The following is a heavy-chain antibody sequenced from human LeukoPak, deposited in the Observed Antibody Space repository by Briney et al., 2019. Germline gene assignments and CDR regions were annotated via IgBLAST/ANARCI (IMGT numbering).Heavy chain of an antibody. V-gene: IGHV3-7*03. J-gene: IGHJ4*02. Sequence: GGFLRLSCAASGFTFTTYWMSWVRQAPGKGLEWVANIKQDGSETYYADSVKGRFTISRDNAKNSLYLQMNSLRAEDTAVYYCARTWIQLWPPDYWGQGTLVTVSS. CDR3: ARTWIQLWPPDY. CDR2: IKQDGSET. CDR1: GFTFTTYW. D-gene: IGHD5-18*01.